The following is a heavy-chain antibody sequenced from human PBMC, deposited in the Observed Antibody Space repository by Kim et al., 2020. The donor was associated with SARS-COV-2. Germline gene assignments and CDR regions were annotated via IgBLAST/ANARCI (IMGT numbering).Heavy chain of an antibody. CDR3: ARGSSSVWY. V-gene: IGHV4-34*01. D-gene: IGHD6-19*01. CDR2: INHSGST. J-gene: IGHJ4*02. Sequence: SETLSLTCAVYGGSFSGYYWCWTRQPPGKGLEWIGEINHSGSTNYNPSLKSRATISVDTSKNQFSLKLSSVTAAETAVYYCARGSSSVWYWGQGTLVIAS. CDR1: GGSFSGYY.